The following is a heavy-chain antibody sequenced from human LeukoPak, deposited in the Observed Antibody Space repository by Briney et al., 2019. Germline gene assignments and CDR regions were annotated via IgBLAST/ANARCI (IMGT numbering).Heavy chain of an antibody. CDR2: IYYSGST. CDR1: GGSISSYY. CDR3: ARENGSSWYNWFDP. J-gene: IGHJ5*02. V-gene: IGHV4-59*01. D-gene: IGHD6-13*01. Sequence: SETLSLTCTVSGGSISSYYWSWIRQPPGQGLEWIGYIYYSGSTNYNPSLKSRVTISVDTSKNQFSLKLSSVTAADTAVYYCARENGSSWYNWFDPWGQGTLVTVSS.